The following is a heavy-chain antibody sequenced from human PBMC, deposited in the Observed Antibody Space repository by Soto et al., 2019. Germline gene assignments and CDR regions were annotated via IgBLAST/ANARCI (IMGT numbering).Heavy chain of an antibody. D-gene: IGHD2-15*01. J-gene: IGHJ4*02. V-gene: IGHV3-21*01. Sequence: EVQLVESGGGLVKPGGSLRLSCAASGFTFSSYSMNWVRQAPGKGLEWVSSISSSSSYIYYADSVKGRFTISRDNAKNSLYLQMNSLRAEDTAVYYCARDGAHCSGGSCSNDYWGQGTLVTVSS. CDR2: ISSSSSYI. CDR1: GFTFSSYS. CDR3: ARDGAHCSGGSCSNDY.